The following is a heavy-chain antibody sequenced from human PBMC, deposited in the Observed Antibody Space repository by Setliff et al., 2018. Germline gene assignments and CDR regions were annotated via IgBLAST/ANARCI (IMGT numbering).Heavy chain of an antibody. CDR1: GDTFRSYG. J-gene: IGHJ4*02. CDR3: VRGQGPRTVVAIPFDH. CDR2: IKPSGEST. V-gene: IGHV1-18*01. D-gene: IGHD3-22*01. Sequence: ASVKVSCKASGDTFRSYGISWVRQAPGQGLEWMGGIKPSGESTNYAQKFQGRVTMTKDTSTSTAYMELTSLTSDHTALYYCVRGQGPRTVVAIPFDHWGKGTLVTVSS.